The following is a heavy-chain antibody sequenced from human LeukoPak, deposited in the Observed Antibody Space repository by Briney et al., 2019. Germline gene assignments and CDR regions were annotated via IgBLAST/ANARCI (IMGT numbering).Heavy chain of an antibody. V-gene: IGHV4-59*08. CDR1: GGSISSYY. CDR3: ARHGGTLDYFDY. Sequence: SETLSLTCTVSGGSISSYYWSWIPQPAGKGLEWIGYISYGGATSYNPSLKRRVTISVDSPKNRFSLRLSSLTAADTALYYCARHGGTLDYFDYWGPGSLVTVSS. D-gene: IGHD1-26*01. CDR2: ISYGGAT. J-gene: IGHJ4*02.